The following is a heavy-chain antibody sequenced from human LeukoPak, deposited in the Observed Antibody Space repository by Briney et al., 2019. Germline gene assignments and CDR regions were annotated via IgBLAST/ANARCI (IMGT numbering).Heavy chain of an antibody. CDR3: AREDSSSSYYYYYYGMDV. J-gene: IGHJ6*02. D-gene: IGHD6-6*01. Sequence: GGSLRLSCAASGFTFSSYAMHWVRQAPGKGLEWVAVISYDGSNKYYADSVKGRFTISRDNSKNTLYLQMNSLRAEDTAVYYCAREDSSSSYYYYYYGMDVWGQGTTVTVSS. CDR1: GFTFSSYA. CDR2: ISYDGSNK. V-gene: IGHV3-30-3*01.